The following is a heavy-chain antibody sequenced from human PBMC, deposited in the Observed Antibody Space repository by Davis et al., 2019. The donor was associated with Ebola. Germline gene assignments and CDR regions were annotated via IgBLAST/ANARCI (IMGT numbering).Heavy chain of an antibody. D-gene: IGHD6-13*01. CDR1: GGSVSSGSYY. CDR3: ARYSSSWYDSYYMDV. V-gene: IGHV4-61*01. CDR2: IYYSGST. Sequence: PSETLSLTCTVSGGSVSSGSYYWSWIRQPPGKGLEWIGYIYYSGSTNYHPSLKSRVTISVDTSKNQFSLKLSSVTAADTAVYYCARYSSSWYDSYYMDVWGKGTTVTVSS. J-gene: IGHJ6*03.